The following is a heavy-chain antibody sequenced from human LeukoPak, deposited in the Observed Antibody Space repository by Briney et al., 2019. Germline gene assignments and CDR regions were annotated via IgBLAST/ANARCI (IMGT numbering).Heavy chain of an antibody. CDR2: IKQDGSEK. V-gene: IGHV3-7*01. Sequence: PGGSLRLSCAASGFTFSGYWMSWVRQAPGKGLEWVANIKQDGSEKYYVDSVKGRFTISRDNAKNSLYLQMNSLRAEDTAVYYCARDGPFFGTYYYGMDVWGQGTTVTVSS. CDR3: ARDGPFFGTYYYGMDV. D-gene: IGHD3-3*01. CDR1: GFTFSGYW. J-gene: IGHJ6*02.